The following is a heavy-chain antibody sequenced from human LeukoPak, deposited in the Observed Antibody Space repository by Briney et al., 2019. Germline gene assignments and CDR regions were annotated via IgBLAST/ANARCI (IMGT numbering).Heavy chain of an antibody. D-gene: IGHD3-22*01. CDR2: IYTSGST. V-gene: IGHV4-4*07. CDR1: GGSINSYY. J-gene: IGHJ4*02. CDR3: ARMSGYDSSGDDY. Sequence: SETLSLTCTVSGGSINSYYWSWIRQPAGKGLEWLGRIYTSGSTNYNPSLKSRVTISVDTSKNQFSLKLSSVTAADTAVYYCARMSGYDSSGDDYWGQGTLVTVSS.